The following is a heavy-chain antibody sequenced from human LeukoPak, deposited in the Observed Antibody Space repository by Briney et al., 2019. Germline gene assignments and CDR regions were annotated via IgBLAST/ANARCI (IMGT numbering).Heavy chain of an antibody. Sequence: GGSLRLSCAASGFTFSSYSMTWVRQAPGKGLEWVSSISSSSSYIYYADSVKGRFTISRDNAKNSLYLQMNSLRAEDTAVYYCTTDLELDYYDYVWGSYRYDYWGQGTLVTVSS. V-gene: IGHV3-21*01. CDR1: GFTFSSYS. J-gene: IGHJ4*02. CDR3: TTDLELDYYDYVWGSYRYDY. D-gene: IGHD3-16*02. CDR2: ISSSSSYI.